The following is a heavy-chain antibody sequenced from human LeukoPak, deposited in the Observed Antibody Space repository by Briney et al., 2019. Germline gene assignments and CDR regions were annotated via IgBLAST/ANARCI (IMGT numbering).Heavy chain of an antibody. CDR1: GYTFTSYD. D-gene: IGHD3-10*01. V-gene: IGHV1-8*01. J-gene: IGHJ4*02. CDR2: MNPNSGNT. Sequence: ASVKVSCKASGYTFTSYDINWVRQATGQGLEWMGWMNPNSGNTGYAQKFQGRVTMTRNTSISSAYMELSSLRSEDTAVYYCARGQSSDGYGSGPDFDYWGQGTLVTVSS. CDR3: ARGQSSDGYGSGPDFDY.